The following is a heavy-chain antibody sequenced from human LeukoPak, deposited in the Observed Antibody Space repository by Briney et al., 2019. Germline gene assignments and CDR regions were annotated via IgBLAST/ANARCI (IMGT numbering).Heavy chain of an antibody. CDR2: ISGSGGNT. V-gene: IGHV3-21*01. Sequence: GGSLRLSCAASGFTFSSYAMTWVRQAPGKGLEWVSTISGSGGNTYYADSVKGRFTISRDNAKNSLYLQMNSLRAEDTAVYYCARDSREMATIIDYWGQGTLVTVSS. CDR3: ARDSREMATIIDY. D-gene: IGHD5-24*01. CDR1: GFTFSSYA. J-gene: IGHJ4*02.